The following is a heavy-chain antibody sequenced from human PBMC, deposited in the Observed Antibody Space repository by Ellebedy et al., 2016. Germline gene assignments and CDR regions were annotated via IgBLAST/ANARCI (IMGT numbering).Heavy chain of an antibody. CDR3: AREGGEYGSVPGVFNP. D-gene: IGHD3-10*01. CDR2: ISSSSSTI. Sequence: GGSLRLSXAASGFTFSSYGMNWVRQAPGKGLEWVSYISSSSSTIYYADSVKGRFTISRDNAKNSLYLQMNSLRDEDTAVYYCAREGGEYGSVPGVFNPWGQGTLVTVSS. J-gene: IGHJ5*02. CDR1: GFTFSSYG. V-gene: IGHV3-48*02.